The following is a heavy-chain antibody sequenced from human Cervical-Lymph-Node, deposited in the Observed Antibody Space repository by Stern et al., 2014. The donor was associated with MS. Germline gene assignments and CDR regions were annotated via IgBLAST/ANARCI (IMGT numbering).Heavy chain of an antibody. CDR2: VYPGDSNT. V-gene: IGHV5-51*01. Sequence: EVQLVESGAEMKKPGESLKIYCKASGYSFTSYWIAWVRQMPGQGLEWMGIVYPGDSNTRYNWAFQGQITISADKSTNPPYLQWNSLQASDSGIYYCARQSSTGWSAFDPWGQGTPVTVSS. D-gene: IGHD6-19*01. J-gene: IGHJ5*02. CDR3: ARQSSTGWSAFDP. CDR1: GYSFTSYW.